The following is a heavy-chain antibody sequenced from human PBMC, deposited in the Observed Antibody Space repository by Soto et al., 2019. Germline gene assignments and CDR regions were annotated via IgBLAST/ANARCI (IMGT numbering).Heavy chain of an antibody. CDR2: LYDVDGS. Sequence: DVQLVESGGGLIQPGESLRLSCAAFGLTISGKKYVAWVRQAPGKGLEWVSALYDVDGSFYADSVKGRFSIARDDSKKTVSLQLNSLRVKSTAQYYCAKADGQQWLIPHLDNWGQGTLVTVS. J-gene: IGHJ4*02. D-gene: IGHD6-19*01. CDR1: GLTISGKKY. CDR3: AKADGQQWLIPHLDN. V-gene: IGHV3-53*01.